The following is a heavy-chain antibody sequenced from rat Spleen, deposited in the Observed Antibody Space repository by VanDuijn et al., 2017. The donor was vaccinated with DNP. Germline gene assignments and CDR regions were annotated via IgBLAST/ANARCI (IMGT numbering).Heavy chain of an antibody. Sequence: EVQLVESGGGLVQPGRSLKLSCAASGFTFSNYYMAWVRQAPTKGLEWVASISYEGSSTYYLDSVKGRFTISRDNAKSTLYLQMNSLRSEDTATYYCRTGSDYWGQGVMVTVSS. J-gene: IGHJ2*01. CDR1: GFTFSNYY. D-gene: IGHD5-1*01. CDR3: RTGSDY. CDR2: ISYEGSST. V-gene: IGHV5-22*01.